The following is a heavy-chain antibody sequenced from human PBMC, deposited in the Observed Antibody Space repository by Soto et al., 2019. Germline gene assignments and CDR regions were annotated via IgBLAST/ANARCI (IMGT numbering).Heavy chain of an antibody. J-gene: IGHJ6*02. CDR2: TWYDGSNK. Sequence: QVQLVESGGGVVQPGRSLRLSCAASGFTFRSYGMHWVRQAPGKGLEWVAVTWYDGSNKYYADSVKGRFTISRDNSKNTLYLQMNSLRAEDTAVYYCARDRQYGSGYGMDVWGQGTTVTVSS. CDR1: GFTFRSYG. D-gene: IGHD3-10*01. CDR3: ARDRQYGSGYGMDV. V-gene: IGHV3-33*01.